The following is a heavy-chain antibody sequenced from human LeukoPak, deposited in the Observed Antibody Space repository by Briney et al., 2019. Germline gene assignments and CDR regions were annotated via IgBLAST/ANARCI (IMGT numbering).Heavy chain of an antibody. Sequence: GGSLRLSCAASGFTFSSYSMNWVRQAPGKGLEGVSYISSSSSTIYYADSVKGRFTISRDNSKNTLYLQMNSLRAEDTAVYYCATTGYSSRNYWGQGTLVTVSS. CDR3: ATTGYSSRNY. CDR1: GFTFSSYS. D-gene: IGHD6-13*01. CDR2: ISSSSSTI. V-gene: IGHV3-48*01. J-gene: IGHJ4*02.